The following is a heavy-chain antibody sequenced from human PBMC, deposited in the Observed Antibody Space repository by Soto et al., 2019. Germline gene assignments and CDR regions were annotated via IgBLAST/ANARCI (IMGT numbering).Heavy chain of an antibody. V-gene: IGHV6-1*01. Sequence: PWQTLSLTCAISGDSVSINTAAWNWIRSSPSRGLEWLGRTYYRSNWRHDYAVSVKSRITVNPDTSKNHFSLQLNSVTPDDTAVYYCARDAVPNLEWLNCFFDCWGQGTLVTVSS. CDR1: GDSVSINTAA. J-gene: IGHJ4*02. D-gene: IGHD3-3*01. CDR2: TYYRSNWRH. CDR3: ARDAVPNLEWLNCFFDC.